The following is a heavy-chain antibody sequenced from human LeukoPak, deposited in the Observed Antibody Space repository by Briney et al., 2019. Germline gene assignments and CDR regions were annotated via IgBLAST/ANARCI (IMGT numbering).Heavy chain of an antibody. CDR2: IRYDGSNK. D-gene: IGHD3-3*01. V-gene: IGHV3-30*02. CDR3: AKDPSLEWSHYFDY. J-gene: IGHJ4*02. CDR1: GFTFSSYG. Sequence: GGSLRLSCAASGFTFSSYGMHWVRQAPGKGLEWVAFIRYDGSNKYYADSVKGRFTISRDNSKNTLYLQMNSLRAEDTAVYYCAKDPSLEWSHYFDYWGQGTLVTVSS.